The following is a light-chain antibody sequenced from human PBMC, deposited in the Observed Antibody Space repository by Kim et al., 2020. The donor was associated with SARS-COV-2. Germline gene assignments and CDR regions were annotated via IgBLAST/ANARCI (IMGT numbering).Light chain of an antibody. J-gene: IGLJ2*01. CDR2: GKN. V-gene: IGLV3-19*01. CDR3: NSRDSSGNL. Sequence: SSELTQDPAVSVALGQTVRITCQGDSLRSYYASWYQQRPGQAPVVVIYGKNNRPSWIPDRFSASSSGNTASLTITGAQAEDEADYYCNSRDSSGNLFGG. CDR1: SLRSYY.